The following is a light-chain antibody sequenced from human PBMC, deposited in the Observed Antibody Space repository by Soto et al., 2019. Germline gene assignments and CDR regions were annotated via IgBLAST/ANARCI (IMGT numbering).Light chain of an antibody. Sequence: SALAQTASVSGSPGQSITISCSGTSSDVGDYNYVSWYQQHPGKAPKLLIYEVSNRPSGVSNRFSGSKSGNTASLTISGLQAEDEADYYCSSYRTSNSYVFGTGTKVTVL. CDR2: EVS. CDR3: SSYRTSNSYV. V-gene: IGLV2-14*01. CDR1: SSDVGDYNY. J-gene: IGLJ1*01.